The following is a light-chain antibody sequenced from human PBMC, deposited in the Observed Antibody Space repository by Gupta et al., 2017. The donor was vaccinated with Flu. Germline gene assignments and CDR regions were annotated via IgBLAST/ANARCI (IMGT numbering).Light chain of an antibody. V-gene: IGLV2-14*01. CDR1: TSDIDDDKF. CDR3: ISDTNNRFYV. J-gene: IGLJ1*01. Sequence: QSALTQPASVSGSPGQSIAISCTATTSDIDDDKFLSWYQQSPGKPPKLLIYEVIYRTSGVSDRFSASKSGTTASLTISGLRAEDEADYYCISDTNNRFYVFGTGTKVTVL. CDR2: EVI.